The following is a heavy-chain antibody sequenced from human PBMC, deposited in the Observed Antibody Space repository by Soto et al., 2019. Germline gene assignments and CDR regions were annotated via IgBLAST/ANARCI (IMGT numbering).Heavy chain of an antibody. V-gene: IGHV3-48*03. D-gene: IGHD5-18*01. CDR3: ARAGYSYGYFDY. J-gene: IGHJ4*02. Sequence: GGSLRLSCAASGFTFSSYEMNWVRQAPGKGLEWVSYISSGSTIYYADSVKGRFTISRDNAKNSLYLQMNSLRAEDTAVYYCARAGYSYGYFDYWGQGTLVTVS. CDR2: ISSGSTI. CDR1: GFTFSSYE.